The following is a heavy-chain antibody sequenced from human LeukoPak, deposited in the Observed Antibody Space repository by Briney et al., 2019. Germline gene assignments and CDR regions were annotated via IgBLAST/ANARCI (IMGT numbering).Heavy chain of an antibody. CDR1: GFTFSSYW. CDR2: IRYDGSNK. D-gene: IGHD3-22*01. Sequence: GGSLRLSCAASGFTFSSYWMSWVRQAPGKGLEWVAFIRYDGSNKYYADSVKGRFTISRDNSKNTLYLQMNSLKTEDTAVCYCTTGFTMIARSRYWGQGTLVTVSS. CDR3: TTGFTMIARSRY. V-gene: IGHV3-30*02. J-gene: IGHJ4*02.